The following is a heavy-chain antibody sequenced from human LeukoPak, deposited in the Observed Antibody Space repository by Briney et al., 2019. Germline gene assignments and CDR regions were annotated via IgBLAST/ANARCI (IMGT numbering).Heavy chain of an antibody. CDR1: GCTFSSYS. CDR3: ARAKRYYDSSGSSSYYFDY. CDR2: ISSSSSYI. Sequence: GGSLRLSCAASGCTFSSYSMNWVRQAPGKGLEGGSSISSSSSYIYYADSVKGLFPISRDNAKNSLYLQMNSLRAEDTAVYYCARAKRYYDSSGSSSYYFDYWGQGTLVTVSS. J-gene: IGHJ4*02. D-gene: IGHD3-22*01. V-gene: IGHV3-21*01.